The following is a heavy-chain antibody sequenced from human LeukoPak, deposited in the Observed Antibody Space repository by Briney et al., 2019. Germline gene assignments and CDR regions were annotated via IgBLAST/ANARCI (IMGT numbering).Heavy chain of an antibody. D-gene: IGHD2-2*01. V-gene: IGHV5-51*01. CDR1: GYSFTSYW. Sequence: GESLKISCKGSGYSFTSYWIGWVRQMPGKGLEWMGIIYPGDSDTRYSPSFQGQATISADKSISTAYLQWSSLKASDTAMYYCARRGYCSSTSCLNWFDPWGQGTLVTVSS. CDR3: ARRGYCSSTSCLNWFDP. J-gene: IGHJ5*02. CDR2: IYPGDSDT.